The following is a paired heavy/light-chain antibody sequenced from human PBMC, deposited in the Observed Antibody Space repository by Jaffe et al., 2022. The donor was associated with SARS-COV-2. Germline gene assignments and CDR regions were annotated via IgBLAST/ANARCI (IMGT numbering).Heavy chain of an antibody. CDR2: IYYTGTT. CDR1: GGSMESSF. D-gene: IGHD2-2*01. J-gene: IGHJ4*02. V-gene: IGHV4-59*01. Sequence: QVLLQESGPGLVKPSETLSLTCSVSGGSMESSFWSWIRQPPGKTLELIGYIYYTGTTSYNPSLKSRVTMSVDTSKNQFSLRLTSVTAADTAVYYCARGRLPSSHFDYWGQGTLVTVSS. CDR3: ARGRLPSSHFDY.
Light chain of an antibody. J-gene: IGKJ1*01. V-gene: IGKV1-17*01. CDR2: SAS. CDR1: QGIRID. CDR3: LQYNSYPWT. Sequence: DIQMTQSPSSLSASVGDRVTITCRASQGIRIDLGWYQQQPGRAPKRLIYSASSLQSGVPSRFSGSGSGTEFTLTISSLQPEDFATYYCLQYNSYPWTFGQGTKVDIK.